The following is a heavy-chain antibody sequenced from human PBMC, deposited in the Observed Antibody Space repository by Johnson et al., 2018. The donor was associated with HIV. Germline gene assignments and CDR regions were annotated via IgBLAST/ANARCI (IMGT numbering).Heavy chain of an antibody. V-gene: IGHV3-15*06. Sequence: EGKRGEEGGGGGKKGGALRLSCAASGFSFTNAWMSWVRQAPGKGLEWVGRIKSETDDGTTHYFAPVKGRFIISRDDSKNTLYLHMKSLKTEDTAVYFCTTLPPTWRAFHIWGQGTMVTVSS. D-gene: IGHD4-11*01. J-gene: IGHJ3*02. CDR2: IKSETDDGTT. CDR3: TTLPPTWRAFHI. CDR1: GFSFTNAW.